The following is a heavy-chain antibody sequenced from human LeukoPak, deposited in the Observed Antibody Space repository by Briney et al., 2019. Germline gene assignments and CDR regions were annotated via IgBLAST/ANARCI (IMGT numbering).Heavy chain of an antibody. V-gene: IGHV3-30*02. D-gene: IGHD4-23*01. CDR3: ARGPGAEYGGNSFDAFDI. J-gene: IGHJ3*02. Sequence: GGSLRLSCAASGFTFSSFGMHWVRQAPGKGLEWVAFIRFDGSNKYYADSVKGRFTISRDNSKNTLYLQMNSLRAEDTAVYYCARGPGAEYGGNSFDAFDIWGQGTMVTVSS. CDR1: GFTFSSFG. CDR2: IRFDGSNK.